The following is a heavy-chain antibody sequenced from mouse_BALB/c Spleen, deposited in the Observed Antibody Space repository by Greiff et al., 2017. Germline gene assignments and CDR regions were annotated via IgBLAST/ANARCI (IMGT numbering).Heavy chain of an antibody. CDR2: IDPENGDT. CDR3: SSYGSSYRDY. J-gene: IGHJ2*01. V-gene: IGHV14-4*02. Sequence: EVQLQQSGAELVRSGASVKLSCTASGFNIKDYYMHWVKQRPEQGLEWIGWIDPENGDTEYAPKFQGKATMTADTSSNTAYLQLSSLTSEDTAVYYCSSYGSSYRDYWGQGTTLTVSS. D-gene: IGHD1-1*01. CDR1: GFNIKDYY.